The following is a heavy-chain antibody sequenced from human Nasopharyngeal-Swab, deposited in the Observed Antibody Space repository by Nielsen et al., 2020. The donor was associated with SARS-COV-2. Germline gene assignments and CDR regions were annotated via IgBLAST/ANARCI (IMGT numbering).Heavy chain of an antibody. CDR3: ARIDGWGSMDV. J-gene: IGHJ6*02. CDR2: ISRSGNS. Sequence: GTLSLTCAVSRDSISPFFWNWLRQPPGMGLEWIGYISRSGNSNYTPSLKSRVTISIDTSKKQLSLKLRSATAADTAVYYCARIDGWGSMDVWGQGTTVTVSS. D-gene: IGHD3-10*01. V-gene: IGHV4-59*13. CDR1: RDSISPFF.